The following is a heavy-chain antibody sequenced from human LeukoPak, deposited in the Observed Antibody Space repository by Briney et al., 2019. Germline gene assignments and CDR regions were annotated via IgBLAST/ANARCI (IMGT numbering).Heavy chain of an antibody. J-gene: IGHJ4*02. Sequence: GGSLRLSRAESGFTFSSYGMHWVRQAPGKGLEWVSTIYSGGTTYYADSVMGRFTISRHNSRNTLYLQMNSLRAEDTAVYYCARVDTVMAYYFDLWGQGTLVIVSS. D-gene: IGHD5-18*01. CDR3: ARVDTVMAYYFDL. CDR2: IYSGGTT. CDR1: GFTFSSYG. V-gene: IGHV3-53*04.